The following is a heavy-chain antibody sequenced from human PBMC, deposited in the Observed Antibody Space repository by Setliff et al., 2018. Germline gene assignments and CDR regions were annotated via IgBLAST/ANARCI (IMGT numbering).Heavy chain of an antibody. V-gene: IGHV1-18*01. J-gene: IGHJ5*02. CDR3: ERLVRHCTRISCQRTSEADL. CDR1: ANIFRSYG. CDR2: ISTYNSHT. Sequence: GASVKVSCKTSANIFRSYGLSWVRQAPGQGLDWMGWISTYNSHTNYAPKLQGRLTMTTDASTSTAYMELGSLTTDDTAVYYCERLVRHCTRISCQRTSEADLWGQGTQVTVSS. D-gene: IGHD2-15*01.